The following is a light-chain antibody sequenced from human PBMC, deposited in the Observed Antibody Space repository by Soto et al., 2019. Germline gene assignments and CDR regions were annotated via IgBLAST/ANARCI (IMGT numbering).Light chain of an antibody. Sequence: QSVLTQPPSLSAAPGQKVTISYSGTSSNIGRNYVAWYQQLPGTAPKLLIYDNDKRPSGIPDRFSGSKSGTSATLGITGLQTSDEADYYCGTWDSSLSDAVVFGEGTQLTVL. CDR1: SSNIGRNY. V-gene: IGLV1-51*01. CDR2: DND. J-gene: IGLJ2*01. CDR3: GTWDSSLSDAVV.